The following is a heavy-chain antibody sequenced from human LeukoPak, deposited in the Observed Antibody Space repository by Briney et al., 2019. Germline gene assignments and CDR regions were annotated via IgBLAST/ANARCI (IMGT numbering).Heavy chain of an antibody. D-gene: IGHD3-10*01. CDR2: INHSGST. V-gene: IGHV4-34*01. J-gene: IGHJ4*02. Sequence: SETLSLTCAVYGGSFSGYYWSWIRQPPGKGLEWIGEINHSGSTNYNPSLKSRVTISVDTSKKQFSLKLSSVTAADTAVYYCARLGRITMVRGVIRSFDYWGQGTLVTVSS. CDR1: GGSFSGYY. CDR3: ARLGRITMVRGVIRSFDY.